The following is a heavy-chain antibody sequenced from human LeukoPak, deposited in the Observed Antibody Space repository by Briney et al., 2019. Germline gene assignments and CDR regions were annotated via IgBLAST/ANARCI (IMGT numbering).Heavy chain of an antibody. D-gene: IGHD4-17*01. V-gene: IGHV3-30*02. CDR3: ALGGAVTNPGDY. Sequence: GGSLRLSCAASGFTVSSNYMSWVCQAPGKGLEWVAFIRYDGSNKSYANSVKGRFTISRDNSKNTLYLQMNSLRAEDTAVYYCALGGAVTNPGDYWGQGTLVTVSS. CDR1: GFTVSSNY. CDR2: IRYDGSNK. J-gene: IGHJ4*02.